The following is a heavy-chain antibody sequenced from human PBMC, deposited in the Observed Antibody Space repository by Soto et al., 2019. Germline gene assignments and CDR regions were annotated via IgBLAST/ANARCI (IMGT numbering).Heavy chain of an antibody. CDR1: GFAFISYS. CDR2: ISSSSSYI. V-gene: IGHV3-21*01. J-gene: IGHJ4*02. CDR3: ASVGIAVFGRHY. Sequence: PGGSLRLSCAASGFAFISYSMNWCGQSPGKGLEWVSSISSSSSYIYYADSVKGRFTISRDNAKNSLYLQMNSLRAEDTAVYYCASVGIAVFGRHYWGQGTLVTVSS. D-gene: IGHD6-19*01.